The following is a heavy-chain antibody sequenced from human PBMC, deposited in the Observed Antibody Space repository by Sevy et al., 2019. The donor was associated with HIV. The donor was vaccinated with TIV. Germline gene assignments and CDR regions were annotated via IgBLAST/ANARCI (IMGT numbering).Heavy chain of an antibody. J-gene: IGHJ3*02. Sequence: GGSLRLSCGASGFTFGSYWMHWVRQVPGKGLEWVSRLSDDGRSTTYADSVRGRFTSSRDNAKNTLYLQMNGLRADDTAVYYCARDSVTVSGIVLYALDIWGQGTMVTVSS. CDR1: GFTFGSYW. CDR3: ARDSVTVSGIVLYALDI. V-gene: IGHV3-74*01. CDR2: LSDDGRST. D-gene: IGHD3-3*01.